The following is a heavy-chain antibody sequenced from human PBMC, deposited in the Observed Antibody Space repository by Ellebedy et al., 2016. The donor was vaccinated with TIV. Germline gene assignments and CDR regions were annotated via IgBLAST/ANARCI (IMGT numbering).Heavy chain of an antibody. CDR1: GFTFSDHY. CDR3: AKLAGISSWYAEY. V-gene: IGHV3-53*01. Sequence: GESLKISCAVSGFTFSDHYMDWVRQAPGKGLEWVSTLYRGGDTYYADSVKDRFTISRDNSINTLYLQMNSLRADDTAIYYCAKLAGISSWYAEYWGQGTLVTVSS. D-gene: IGHD6-13*01. J-gene: IGHJ4*02. CDR2: LYRGGDT.